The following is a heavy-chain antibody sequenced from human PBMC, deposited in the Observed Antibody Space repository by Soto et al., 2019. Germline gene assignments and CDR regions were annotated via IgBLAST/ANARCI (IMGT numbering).Heavy chain of an antibody. V-gene: IGHV3-23*01. CDR1: GFTFSSYS. J-gene: IGHJ4*02. D-gene: IGHD3-22*01. CDR3: AKGISGYYDTFDY. CDR2: ISGSGSGT. Sequence: EVQLLQSGGGLVQPGGSLRLSCAASGFTFSSYSIYWVRQAPGKGLEWVSGISGSGSGTYYADSVKGRFTISRDNSKNTLYLLMSSLRAEDTAVYYCAKGISGYYDTFDYWGQGTLVTVSS.